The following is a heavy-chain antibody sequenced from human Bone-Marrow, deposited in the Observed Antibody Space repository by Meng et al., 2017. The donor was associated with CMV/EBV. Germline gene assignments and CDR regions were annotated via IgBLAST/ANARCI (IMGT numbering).Heavy chain of an antibody. CDR3: ATRAASDY. CDR1: GFNFNTYW. V-gene: IGHV3-7*01. J-gene: IGHJ4*02. D-gene: IGHD2-15*01. Sequence: GGSLRLSCAASGFNFNTYWMSWVRQAPGKGLEWVASIKEDGSEKYYVDSVKGRFTISRDNAKNSLYLLMNSLRVDDTAVYHCATRAASDYWGQGMLVTVSS. CDR2: IKEDGSEK.